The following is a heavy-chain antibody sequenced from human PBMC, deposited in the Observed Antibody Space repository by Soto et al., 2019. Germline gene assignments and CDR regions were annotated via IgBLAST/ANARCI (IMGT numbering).Heavy chain of an antibody. D-gene: IGHD3-22*01. CDR3: ARFYDSSGYTDY. CDR2: IIPILGIA. CDR1: GGTFGSYT. V-gene: IGHV1-69*02. J-gene: IGHJ4*02. Sequence: SVKVSCTDSGGTFGSYTISWVRQAPGQGLEWMGRIIPILGIANYAQKFQGRVTITADKSTSTAYMELSSLRSEDTAVYYCARFYDSSGYTDYWGQGTLVTVSS.